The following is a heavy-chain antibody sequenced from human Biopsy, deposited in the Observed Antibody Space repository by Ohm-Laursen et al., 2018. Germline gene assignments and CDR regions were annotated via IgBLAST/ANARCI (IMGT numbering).Heavy chain of an antibody. J-gene: IGHJ3*02. D-gene: IGHD1-26*01. CDR2: IYPGGGT. CDR1: GGSISSYY. V-gene: IGHV4-4*07. CDR3: AGIVLGPTNDAFDI. Sequence: SETLSLTCAVSGGSISSYYWNWIRQAAGKGLEWIGRIYPGGGTIHNPSLKSRVTMSVDTSKNHFSLNLNSVTAADTAVYYCAGIVLGPTNDAFDIWGQGTMVTVSS.